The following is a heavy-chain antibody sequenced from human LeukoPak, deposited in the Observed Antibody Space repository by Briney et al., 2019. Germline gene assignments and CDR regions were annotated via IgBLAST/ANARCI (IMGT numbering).Heavy chain of an antibody. Sequence: GGSLRLSCTPSGFTFGDYAMSWFRQAPGEGGEWVGFIRSKDYGGTTEYAASVRGRFTISRDDSKSIAYLEMNSLKTEDTAVYHCTRGQNNWNDVGGAYYFDYWGQGILVTVSS. CDR2: IRSKDYGGTT. J-gene: IGHJ4*02. V-gene: IGHV3-49*03. CDR1: GFTFGDYA. D-gene: IGHD1-20*01. CDR3: TRGQNNWNDVGGAYYFDY.